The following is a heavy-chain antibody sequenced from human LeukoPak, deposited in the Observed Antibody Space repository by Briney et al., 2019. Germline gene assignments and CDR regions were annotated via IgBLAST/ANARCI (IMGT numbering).Heavy chain of an antibody. CDR2: ISSSGSTI. V-gene: IGHV3-11*04. CDR3: ARDLSSWTLCTFDL. Sequence: GGSLRLSCAASGFTFSDYYMSWIRQAPGKGLEWVSYISSSGSTIYYADSVKGRFTISRDNAKNSLYLQMNSLRAEDTAVYYCARDLSSWTLCTFDLWGQGTMVTVSS. D-gene: IGHD6-13*01. J-gene: IGHJ3*01. CDR1: GFTFSDYY.